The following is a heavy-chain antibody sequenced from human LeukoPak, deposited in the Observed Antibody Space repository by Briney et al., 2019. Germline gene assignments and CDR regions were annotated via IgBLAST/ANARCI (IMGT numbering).Heavy chain of an antibody. CDR2: ISVSGSTT. D-gene: IGHD3-3*01. CDR1: GFTFSSFA. J-gene: IGHJ4*02. V-gene: IGHV3-23*01. Sequence: GASLRRSCAASGFTFSSFAMSWVRQAPGKGLECVSTISVSGSTTYYADSVKGRFTISRDSSKNTLYLHMKSVRAEDTAVYYCAKGRRFLEWLSLDSWGQGILVTATS. CDR3: AKGRRFLEWLSLDS.